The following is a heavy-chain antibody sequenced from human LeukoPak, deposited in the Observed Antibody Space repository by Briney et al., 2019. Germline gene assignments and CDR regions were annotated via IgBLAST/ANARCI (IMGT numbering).Heavy chain of an antibody. V-gene: IGHV1-2*02. CDR2: INPNSGGT. CDR3: ARAVDSSAFSSFQH. Sequence: ASVKVSCKASGYTFTGYYMHWARQAPGQGLEWMGWINPNSGGTNYAQKFQGRVTMTRDTSISTAYMELSRLRSDDTAVYYCARAVDSSAFSSFQHWGQGTLVTVSS. J-gene: IGHJ1*01. D-gene: IGHD3-22*01. CDR1: GYTFTGYY.